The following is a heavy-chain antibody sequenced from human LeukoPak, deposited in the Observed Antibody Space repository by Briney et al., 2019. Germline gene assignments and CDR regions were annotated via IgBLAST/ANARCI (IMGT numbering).Heavy chain of an antibody. J-gene: IGHJ4*02. V-gene: IGHV3-23*01. CDR3: AKDGGYYYDSSGYLPVYFDY. Sequence: GGSLRLSCAASGFTFSSYAMSWVRQAPGKGLEWVSAISGSGGSTYYADSVKGRFTISRDNSKNTLYLQMNSLRAEDTAVYYCAKDGGYYYDSSGYLPVYFDYWGQGTLVTVSS. D-gene: IGHD3-22*01. CDR2: ISGSGGST. CDR1: GFTFSSYA.